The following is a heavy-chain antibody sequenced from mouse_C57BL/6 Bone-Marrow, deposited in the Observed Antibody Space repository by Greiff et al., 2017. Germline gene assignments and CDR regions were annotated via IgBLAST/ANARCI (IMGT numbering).Heavy chain of an antibody. CDR2: INPSSGYT. V-gene: IGHV1-7*01. CDR1: GYTFTSYW. J-gene: IGHJ2*01. Sequence: QVHVKQSGAELAKPGASVKLSCKASGYTFTSYWMHWVKQRPGQGLEWIGYINPSSGYTKYNQKFKDKATLTADKSSSTAYMQLSSLTYEDSAVYYCARSFSTVISDYWGQGTTLTVSS. D-gene: IGHD1-1*01. CDR3: ARSFSTVISDY.